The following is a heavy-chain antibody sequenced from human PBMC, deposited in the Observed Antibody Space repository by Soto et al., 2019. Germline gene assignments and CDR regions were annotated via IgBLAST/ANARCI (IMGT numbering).Heavy chain of an antibody. Sequence: QVQLVESGGGLVQPGGSLRLSCAASGFTFGDYEMSWIRQAAGKGPEWVSFLSRSGNTIYYADSVKGRFSISRDNAENSLYLQMESLRVEDTATYFCARDLSGAYPVGYCDPWGQGTLVTVSS. CDR2: LSRSGNTI. D-gene: IGHD1-26*01. J-gene: IGHJ5*02. CDR1: GFTFGDYE. CDR3: ARDLSGAYPVGYCDP. V-gene: IGHV3-11*01.